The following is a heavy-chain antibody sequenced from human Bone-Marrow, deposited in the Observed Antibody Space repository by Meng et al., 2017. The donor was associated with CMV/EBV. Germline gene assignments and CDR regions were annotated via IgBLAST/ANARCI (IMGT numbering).Heavy chain of an antibody. Sequence: GGSLRLSCVASGFIFRNYGMHWVRQAPGKGLEWVAAIWSDGSNIYYRDSVKGRFTISRDNSKNTLYLQMNSLRAEDTAVYYCAKRGDSSGTYAMDVWGQGTTVTVSS. CDR3: AKRGDSSGTYAMDV. CDR2: IWSDGSNI. V-gene: IGHV3-30*02. CDR1: GFIFRNYG. J-gene: IGHJ6*02. D-gene: IGHD3-22*01.